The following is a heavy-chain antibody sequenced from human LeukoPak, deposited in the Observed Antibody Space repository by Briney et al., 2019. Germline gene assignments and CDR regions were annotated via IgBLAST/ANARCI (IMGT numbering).Heavy chain of an antibody. CDR3: AREGGPVVTASFDY. CDR2: MYPNSGNT. V-gene: IGHV1-8*01. CDR1: GYTFTSYD. Sequence: ASVKVSCKASGYTFTSYDINWVRQATGQGLEWMGWMYPNSGNTGYAQKFQGRVTMTRNTSISTAYMELSSLRSEDTAVYYCAREGGPVVTASFDYWGQGTLVTVSS. D-gene: IGHD3-22*01. J-gene: IGHJ4*02.